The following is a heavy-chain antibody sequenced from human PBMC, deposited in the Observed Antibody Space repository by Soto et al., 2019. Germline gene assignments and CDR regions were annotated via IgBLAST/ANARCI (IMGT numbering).Heavy chain of an antibody. Sequence: EVQLVESGGGLVKPGGSLRLSCAASGFTFSNAWMSSVRQAPGKGLEWVGRIKSKTDGGTTDYAAPVKGRFTISRDDSKNTLYLQMNSLKTEDTAVYYCTSTQVGATYYYYYGMDVWGQGTTVTVSS. V-gene: IGHV3-15*01. D-gene: IGHD1-26*01. J-gene: IGHJ6*02. CDR1: GFTFSNAW. CDR3: TSTQVGATYYYYYGMDV. CDR2: IKSKTDGGTT.